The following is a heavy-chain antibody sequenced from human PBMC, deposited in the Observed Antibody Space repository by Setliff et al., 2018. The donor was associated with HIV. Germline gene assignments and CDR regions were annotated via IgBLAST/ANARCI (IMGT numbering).Heavy chain of an antibody. CDR3: ARHAAAAPFRY. D-gene: IGHD6-13*01. CDR2: IHIGGNT. CDR1: GGSINSGIYY. V-gene: IGHV4-61*02. J-gene: IGHJ4*02. Sequence: SETLSLTCTVSGGSINSGIYYWTWIRQPAGKGLEWLGRIHIGGNTNYNPSLKSRVTISADTSKNQFSLKLSSVTAADTAVYFCARHAAAAPFRYWGQGTLVTVSS.